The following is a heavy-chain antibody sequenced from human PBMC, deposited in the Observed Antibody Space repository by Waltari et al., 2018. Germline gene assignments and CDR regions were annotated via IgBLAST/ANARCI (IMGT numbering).Heavy chain of an antibody. D-gene: IGHD6-19*01. CDR2: INPNRGGT. J-gene: IGHJ5*02. Sequence: QVQLVQSGAEVKKPGASVKVSCKASGYTFTGYYMHWVRQAPGQGLEWMGRINPNRGGTNYAQKLQGRVTMTRDTSISTAYMELSRLRSDDTAVYYCARGKSPGIAVAGNWFDPWGQGTLVTVSS. CDR3: ARGKSPGIAVAGNWFDP. V-gene: IGHV1-2*02. CDR1: GYTFTGYY.